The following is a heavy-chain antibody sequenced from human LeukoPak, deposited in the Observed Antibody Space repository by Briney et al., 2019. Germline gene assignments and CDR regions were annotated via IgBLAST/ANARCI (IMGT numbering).Heavy chain of an antibody. J-gene: IGHJ4*02. Sequence: PGGSLRLSCAASGFIFSNYWMSWVRQAPGKGLEWVANIKQDGSEKYYVDSVKGRFTISKDNAKNSLYLQMNSLRAEDAAVYYCARVHCSGGSCLPPSDFDYWGQGTLVTVSS. D-gene: IGHD2-15*01. CDR1: GFIFSNYW. CDR3: ARVHCSGGSCLPPSDFDY. V-gene: IGHV3-7*01. CDR2: IKQDGSEK.